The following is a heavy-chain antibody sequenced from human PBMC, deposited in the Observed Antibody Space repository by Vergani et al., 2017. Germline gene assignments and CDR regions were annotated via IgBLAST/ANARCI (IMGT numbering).Heavy chain of an antibody. Sequence: QVQLQESGPGLVKPSQTLSLTCTVFGGSTSSGDYYWSWIRQPPGKGLEWIGYIYYSGSTYYNPSLKSRVTISVDTSKNQFSLKLSSVTAADTAVYYCARESSSWYGAQHWGQGTLVTVSS. CDR2: IYYSGST. V-gene: IGHV4-30-4*08. J-gene: IGHJ1*01. CDR1: GGSTSSGDYY. CDR3: ARESSSWYGAQH. D-gene: IGHD6-13*01.